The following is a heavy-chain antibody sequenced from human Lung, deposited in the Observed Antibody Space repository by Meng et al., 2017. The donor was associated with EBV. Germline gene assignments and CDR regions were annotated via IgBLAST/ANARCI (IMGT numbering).Heavy chain of an antibody. CDR3: ARGATSVFDL. CDR1: GASVSSSSAA. Sequence: QVPPQQSCPGLVKPSQTLSLPCVISGASVSSSSAAWTWIRQSPSRGLEWLGRTYYRSKWYNDYAVFVKSRITINPDTSKNQFSLQLNSVTPEDTAVYYCARGATSVFDLWGRGTLVTVSS. J-gene: IGHJ2*01. V-gene: IGHV6-1*01. CDR2: TYYRSKWYN.